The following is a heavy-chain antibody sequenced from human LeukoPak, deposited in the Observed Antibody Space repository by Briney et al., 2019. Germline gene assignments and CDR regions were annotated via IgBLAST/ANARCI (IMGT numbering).Heavy chain of an antibody. CDR2: INHSGST. D-gene: IGHD2-15*01. J-gene: IGHJ6*02. CDR3: ARGGWGYCSGGSCFDLTALYYYYGMDV. V-gene: IGHV4-34*01. Sequence: SETLSLTCAVYGGSFSGYYWSWIRQPPGKGLEWIGEINHSGSTNYNPSLKSRVTISVDTSKNQFSLKLSSVTAADTAVYYCARGGWGYCSGGSCFDLTALYYYYGMDVWGQGTTVTVSS. CDR1: GGSFSGYY.